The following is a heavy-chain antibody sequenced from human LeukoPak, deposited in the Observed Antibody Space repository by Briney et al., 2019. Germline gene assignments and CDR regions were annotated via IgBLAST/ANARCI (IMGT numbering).Heavy chain of an antibody. CDR3: ARATRSPILYYGMDV. CDR2: INPSGGST. CDR1: GYTFTSYY. Sequence: ASVKVSCKASGYTFTSYYMHWVRQAPGQGPEWMGIINPSGGSTSYAQKFQGRVTTTRDTSTSTVYMELSSLRSEDTAVYYCARATRSPILYYGMDVWGQGTTVTVSS. J-gene: IGHJ6*02. V-gene: IGHV1-46*01. D-gene: IGHD1-26*01.